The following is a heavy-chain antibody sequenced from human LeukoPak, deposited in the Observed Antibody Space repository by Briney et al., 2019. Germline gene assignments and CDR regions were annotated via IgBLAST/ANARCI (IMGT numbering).Heavy chain of an antibody. V-gene: IGHV3-48*03. D-gene: IGHD3-9*01. CDR3: ARDPPYYDILTGYQNWFDP. CDR2: ISSSGSTI. Sequence: PRGSLRLSCAASGFTFSSYEMNWVRQAPGKGLEWVSYISSSGSTIYYADSVKGRFTISRDNAKNSLYLQMNSLRAEDTAVYYCARDPPYYDILTGYQNWFDPWGQGTLVTVCS. CDR1: GFTFSSYE. J-gene: IGHJ5*02.